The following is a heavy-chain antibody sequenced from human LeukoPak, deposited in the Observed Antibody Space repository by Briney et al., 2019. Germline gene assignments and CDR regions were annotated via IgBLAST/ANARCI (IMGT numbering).Heavy chain of an antibody. CDR1: GFSFSDYS. Sequence: GGSLRLSCAASGFSFSDYSMDWVRQAPGKGLEWISYISTSGRTILYADSVKGRFTISRDRAKKSLYLQMNSLRAEDTDVYYCVKEHTPAYEAGPLGFDPWGQGTLVTVSP. D-gene: IGHD6-13*01. CDR3: VKEHTPAYEAGPLGFDP. J-gene: IGHJ5*02. CDR2: ISTSGRTI. V-gene: IGHV3-48*01.